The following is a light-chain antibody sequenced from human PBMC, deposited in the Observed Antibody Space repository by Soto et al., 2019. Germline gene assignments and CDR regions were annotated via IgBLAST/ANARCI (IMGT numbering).Light chain of an antibody. CDR3: LQYSNGPRT. Sequence: EIVMTQSPATLSVSPGERATLSCRASQSVSTNLAWYQQKPGQAPRLLIYGASTRATGIPDRFSGSGSGTEFTLTINSLQSEDFALYYCLQYSNGPRTFGQGTKVDIK. CDR2: GAS. J-gene: IGKJ1*01. V-gene: IGKV3-15*01. CDR1: QSVSTN.